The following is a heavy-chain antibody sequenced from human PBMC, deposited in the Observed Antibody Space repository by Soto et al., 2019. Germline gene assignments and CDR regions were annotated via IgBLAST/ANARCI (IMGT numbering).Heavy chain of an antibody. CDR1: GGSISSSSYY. D-gene: IGHD5-12*01. Sequence: QLQLQESGPGLVKPSETLSLTCTVSGGSISSSSYYWGWIRQPPGKGLEWIGSIYYSGSTYYNPSLKSRVTISVDTSKNQFSLKLSSVTAADTAVYYCARLVEMATRNYGMDVWGQGTTVTVSS. CDR2: IYYSGST. V-gene: IGHV4-39*01. CDR3: ARLVEMATRNYGMDV. J-gene: IGHJ6*02.